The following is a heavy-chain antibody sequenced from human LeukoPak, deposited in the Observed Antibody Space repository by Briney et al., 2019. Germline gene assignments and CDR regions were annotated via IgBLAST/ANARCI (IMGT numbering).Heavy chain of an antibody. D-gene: IGHD3-10*01. Sequence: GASVKVSCKASGYTFTSYYMHWVRQAPGQGLEWMGIINPSGGNTGYAQKFQGRVTMTRNTSISTAYMELSSLRSEDTAVYYCARGRAPGGYWGQGTLVTVSS. V-gene: IGHV1-46*01. CDR1: GYTFTSYY. CDR2: INPSGGNT. CDR3: ARGRAPGGY. J-gene: IGHJ4*02.